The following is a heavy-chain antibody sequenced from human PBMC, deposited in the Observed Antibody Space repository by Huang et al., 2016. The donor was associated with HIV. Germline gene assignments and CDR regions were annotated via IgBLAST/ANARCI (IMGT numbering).Heavy chain of an antibody. Sequence: QGQLVESGGGVVQPGRSLRLSCAASGFSFTGYDMQWVRQVPGKGLDWVSFVSNDGNEKYYADAVKGRFTISRYNFKNTLYLQMNSLRTGDTAVYFCLPAGHVSHYYYMDVWGKGTTVIVSS. CDR3: LPAGHVSHYYYMDV. CDR1: GFSFTGYD. J-gene: IGHJ6*03. V-gene: IGHV3-30*03. CDR2: VSNDGNEK.